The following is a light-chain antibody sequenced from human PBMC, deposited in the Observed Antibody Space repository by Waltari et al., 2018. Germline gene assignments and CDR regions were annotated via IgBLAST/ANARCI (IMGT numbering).Light chain of an antibody. Sequence: EIVMTQSPATLSVSPGERATLSCRASQSVSSNLAWYQQKPGQDPRLLSYGAATRATGIPARFSGSGSGTEFTLTISSLQSEDFAVYYCQQYNNWPFTFGGGTKVEIK. J-gene: IGKJ4*01. CDR1: QSVSSN. V-gene: IGKV3-15*01. CDR3: QQYNNWPFT. CDR2: GAA.